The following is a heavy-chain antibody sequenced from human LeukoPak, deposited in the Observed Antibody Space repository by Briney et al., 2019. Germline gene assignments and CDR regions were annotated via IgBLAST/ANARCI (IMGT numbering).Heavy chain of an antibody. Sequence: SETLSLTCTVSGGSISSYYWSWLRQPPGKGLEWFGYIYYSGSTNYNPSLKSRVTISVDTSKNQFSLKLSSVTAADTAVYYCARLPAVAGYFDYWGQGTLVTVSS. CDR1: GGSISSYY. CDR3: ARLPAVAGYFDY. J-gene: IGHJ4*02. CDR2: IYYSGST. D-gene: IGHD6-19*01. V-gene: IGHV4-59*08.